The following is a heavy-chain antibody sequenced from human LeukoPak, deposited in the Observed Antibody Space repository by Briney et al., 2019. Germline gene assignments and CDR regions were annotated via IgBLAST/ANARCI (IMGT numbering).Heavy chain of an antibody. J-gene: IGHJ4*02. CDR3: ARSLSTAGIDY. V-gene: IGHV4-39*01. CDR2: ISQSGSA. Sequence: SETLSLTCTVSGGSISSISYYWDWIRQPPGQGLEWNGSISQSGSAYYNPSLKSRVTISVDASKNQFSLNLRSVTAADPAVYYCARSLSTAGIDYWGQGTLVTVSS. CDR1: GGSISSISYY. D-gene: IGHD2-2*01.